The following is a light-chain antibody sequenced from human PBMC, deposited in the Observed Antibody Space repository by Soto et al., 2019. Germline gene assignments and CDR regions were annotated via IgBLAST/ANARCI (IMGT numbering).Light chain of an antibody. CDR2: DAS. V-gene: IGKV1-5*01. CDR1: QSVSNW. CDR3: QQYNNYPRT. J-gene: IGKJ1*01. Sequence: DIQMTQSPSTLSASVGERVTITCRASQSVSNWLAWYQQKPGKAPKVLIYDASTLESGVPSRFSGSGSGTEFTLTISSLQPDDFATYYCQQYNNYPRTFGQGTKVDIK.